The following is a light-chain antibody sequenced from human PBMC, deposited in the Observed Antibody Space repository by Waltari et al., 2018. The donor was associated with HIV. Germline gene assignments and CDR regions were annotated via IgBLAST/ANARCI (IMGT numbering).Light chain of an antibody. V-gene: IGLV2-23*02. J-gene: IGLJ2*01. Sequence: QSALTPPASVSGSPGQSITISCTGPSSAVGSYNLVSWYQQHPGKAPNLMIYEVSKRPSGFSNRFSGSKSGNTASLTISGLQAEDEADYYCCSYAGSSTLFGGGTKLTVL. CDR3: CSYAGSSTL. CDR2: EVS. CDR1: SSAVGSYNL.